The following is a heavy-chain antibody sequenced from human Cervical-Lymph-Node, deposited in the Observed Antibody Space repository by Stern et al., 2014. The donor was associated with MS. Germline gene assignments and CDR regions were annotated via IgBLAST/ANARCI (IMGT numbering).Heavy chain of an antibody. D-gene: IGHD3-9*01. V-gene: IGHV3-30-3*01. CDR2: LSYDGDNK. CDR3: ARVNILTGYYVFDF. Sequence: VQLVESGGGVVQPGKSLRLSCVASESDFSNFAMHWLRQAPGKEMELVAFLSYDGDNKYYRDSVKGRFTISRDNSQSTLFLHMNSLRVEDTAVYYCARVNILTGYYVFDFWGQGALVTVSS. CDR1: ESDFSNFA. J-gene: IGHJ4*02.